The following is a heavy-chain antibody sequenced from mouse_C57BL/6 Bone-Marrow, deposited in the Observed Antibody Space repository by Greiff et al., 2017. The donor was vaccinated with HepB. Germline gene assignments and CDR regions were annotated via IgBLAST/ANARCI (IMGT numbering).Heavy chain of an antibody. CDR3: AAIYYDYPAWFAY. Sequence: QVQLQQSGAELVKPGASVKVSCKASGYTFTSYWMHWVKQRPGQGLEWIGRIHPSDSDTNYNQKFKGKATLTVDKSSSTAYMQLSSLTSEDSAVYYCAAIYYDYPAWFAYWGQGTLVTVSA. J-gene: IGHJ3*01. CDR2: IHPSDSDT. V-gene: IGHV1-74*01. CDR1: GYTFTSYW. D-gene: IGHD2-4*01.